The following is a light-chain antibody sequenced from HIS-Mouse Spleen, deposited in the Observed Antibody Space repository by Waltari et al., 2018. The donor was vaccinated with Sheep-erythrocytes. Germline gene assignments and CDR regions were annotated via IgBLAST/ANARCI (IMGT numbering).Light chain of an antibody. V-gene: IGKV1-8*01. CDR3: QQYYSYPYT. J-gene: IGKJ2*01. CDR1: QGISSY. CDR2: AAS. Sequence: AIRMTQSPSSLSASTGDRVTITCRASQGISSYLAWYQQKQGKAHKLLIYAASTLQSGVTSRLSGSGSGTDFTLTISCLQSEDFATYYCQQYYSYPYTFGQGTKLEIK.